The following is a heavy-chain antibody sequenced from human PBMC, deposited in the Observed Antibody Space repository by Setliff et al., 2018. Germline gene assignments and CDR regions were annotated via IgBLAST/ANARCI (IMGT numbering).Heavy chain of an antibody. CDR1: GFLFSSYG. CDR3: ARIRSSLVVTGSADY. V-gene: IGHV3-33*01. Sequence: GGSLRLSCAASGFLFSSYGMHWVRQAPGKGLEWVAVIYHDGGNKYYADSVKGRFTISRDNAKNSLYLQMNSLRAEDTAVYFCARIRSSLVVTGSADYWGQGTLVTVSS. J-gene: IGHJ4*02. D-gene: IGHD3-22*01. CDR2: IYHDGGNK.